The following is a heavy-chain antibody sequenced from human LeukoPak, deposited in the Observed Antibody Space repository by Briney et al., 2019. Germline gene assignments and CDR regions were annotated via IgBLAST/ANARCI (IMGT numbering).Heavy chain of an antibody. CDR3: GVPAAITPIDY. J-gene: IGHJ4*02. Sequence: GGSLRLSCAASGFTFSSYAMSWVRQAPGKGLEWVSAISGSGGSTYYADSVKGRFTISRDNSKNTLYLQMNNLRAEDTAVYYCGVPAAITPIDYWGQGTLVTVSS. CDR1: GFTFSSYA. V-gene: IGHV3-23*01. CDR2: ISGSGGST. D-gene: IGHD2-2*01.